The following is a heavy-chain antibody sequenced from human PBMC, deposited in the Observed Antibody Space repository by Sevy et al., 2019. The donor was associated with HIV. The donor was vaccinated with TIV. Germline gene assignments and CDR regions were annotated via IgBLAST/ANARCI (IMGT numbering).Heavy chain of an antibody. Sequence: SETLSLTCTVSGGSVRSGAYYWSWVRQPPGKGLESIGYIYYSGNTNYNPSLKSRATLSVDTSKNQFSLKLNSMTAADTAVYYCARVVVTSGNEYYYSMVVWGQGTTVTVSS. V-gene: IGHV4-61*08. J-gene: IGHJ6*02. CDR1: GGSVRSGAYY. CDR2: IYYSGNT. CDR3: ARVVVTSGNEYYYSMVV. D-gene: IGHD2-21*02.